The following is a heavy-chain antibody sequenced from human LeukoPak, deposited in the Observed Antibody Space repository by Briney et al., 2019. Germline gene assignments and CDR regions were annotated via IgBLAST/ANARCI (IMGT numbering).Heavy chain of an antibody. D-gene: IGHD5-12*01. CDR2: ISSSGSTI. Sequence: PGGSLRLSCAASGFTFSDYYMSWIRQAPGKGLEWVSYISSSGSTIYYADSVKGRFTISRDNAKNSLYLQMNSLRAEDTAVYYCARDRPIVATFQEYGMDVWGQGTTVTVSS. CDR1: GFTFSDYY. CDR3: ARDRPIVATFQEYGMDV. V-gene: IGHV3-11*01. J-gene: IGHJ6*02.